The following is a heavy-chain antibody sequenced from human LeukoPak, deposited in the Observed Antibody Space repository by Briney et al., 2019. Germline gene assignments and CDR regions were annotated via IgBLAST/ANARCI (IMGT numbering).Heavy chain of an antibody. D-gene: IGHD4-17*01. CDR3: ARDLYGDYVGYYFDY. CDR1: GFTFSSYW. V-gene: IGHV3-7*01. J-gene: IGHJ4*02. CDR2: IKQDGSEK. Sequence: GGSLRLSCAASGFTFSSYWMSWVRQAPGNGLEWVANIKQDGSEKYYVDSVKGRFTISRDNAKNSLYLQMNSLRAEDTAVYYCARDLYGDYVGYYFDYWGQGTLVTVSS.